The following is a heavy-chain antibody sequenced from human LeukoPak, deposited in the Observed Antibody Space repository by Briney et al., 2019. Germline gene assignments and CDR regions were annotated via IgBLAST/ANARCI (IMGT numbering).Heavy chain of an antibody. J-gene: IGHJ4*02. CDR3: GNLTH. CDR2: ISRTGNIV. D-gene: IGHD3-9*01. V-gene: IGHV3-48*02. CDR1: GFSFSNYR. Sequence: GGSLRLSCVATGFSFSNYRMHWVRQAPGKGLEWVSYISRTGNIVYYADSVKGRFTISRDNAKDSLFLQMDSLRDEDTAVYYWGNLTHWGQGILVPSPQ.